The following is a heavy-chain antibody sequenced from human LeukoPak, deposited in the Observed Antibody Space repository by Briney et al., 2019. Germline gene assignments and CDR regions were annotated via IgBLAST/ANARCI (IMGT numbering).Heavy chain of an antibody. CDR2: IYYSGST. D-gene: IGHD5-24*01. Sequence: TSETLSLTCTVSGGSISSSSYYWGWIRQPPGKGLEWIGSIYYSGSTYYNPSLKSRVTIYVDTSKNQFSLKLSSVTAADTAVYYCARGRRDGYNLEYFDKWGQGTLVTVSS. CDR3: ARGRRDGYNLEYFDK. V-gene: IGHV4-39*01. CDR1: GGSISSSSYY. J-gene: IGHJ4*02.